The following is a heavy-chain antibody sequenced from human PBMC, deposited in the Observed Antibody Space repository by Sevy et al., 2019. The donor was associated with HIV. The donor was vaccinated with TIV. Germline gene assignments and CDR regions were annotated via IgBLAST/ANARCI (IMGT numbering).Heavy chain of an antibody. CDR3: ARGGLWALDS. D-gene: IGHD7-27*01. Sequence: GSLRRSCAASGFTFSNHWMRWVRQAPGKGLEWVADIKTDGSAKNYVDSVKGRFTISRDNAKNSLYLQMYNLRVDDTAVYYCARGGLWALDSWGQGTLVTVSS. V-gene: IGHV3-7*04. J-gene: IGHJ4*02. CDR2: IKTDGSAK. CDR1: GFTFSNHW.